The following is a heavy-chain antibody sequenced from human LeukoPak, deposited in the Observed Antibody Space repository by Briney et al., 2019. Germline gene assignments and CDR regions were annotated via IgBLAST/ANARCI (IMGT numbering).Heavy chain of an antibody. CDR3: ARGQWELPTGFDY. J-gene: IGHJ4*02. CDR2: ISSSSSYI. V-gene: IGHV3-21*01. Sequence: GGSLRLSCAASGFTFSSYSMNWVRQAPGKGLEWVSSISSSSSYIYYADSVKGRFTISRDNAKNSLYLQMNSLRAEDTAVYYCARGQWELPTGFDYWGQGTLVTVSS. CDR1: GFTFSSYS. D-gene: IGHD1-26*01.